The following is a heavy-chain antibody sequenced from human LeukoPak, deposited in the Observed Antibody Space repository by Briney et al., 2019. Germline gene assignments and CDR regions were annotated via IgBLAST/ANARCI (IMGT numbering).Heavy chain of an antibody. D-gene: IGHD1-26*01. J-gene: IGHJ3*02. Sequence: GGSLRLSCAASGFTFSSYAMSWVRQAPGKGLEWVSAISGSGGSTYYADSVKGRFTISRDNSKNTLYLQMNSLRAEDTAVYYCARDLKGVVGATNVGDAFDIWGQGTMVTVSS. CDR1: GFTFSSYA. CDR2: ISGSGGST. CDR3: ARDLKGVVGATNVGDAFDI. V-gene: IGHV3-23*01.